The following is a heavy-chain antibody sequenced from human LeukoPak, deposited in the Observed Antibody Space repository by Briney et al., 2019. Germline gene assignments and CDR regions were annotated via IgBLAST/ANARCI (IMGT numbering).Heavy chain of an antibody. D-gene: IGHD2-2*01. V-gene: IGHV3-23*01. J-gene: IGHJ6*02. CDR3: AKGAGARGYCSSTSCSPRYYYGMDV. CDR1: GFTFGSCA. Sequence: GASLRLSCAASGFTFGSCAMNWVRQAPGKGLEWVSAISGSGGSTYYADSVKGRFTISRDNSKNTLYLQMNSLRVEDTAVYYCAKGAGARGYCSSTSCSPRYYYGMDVWGQGTTVTVSS. CDR2: ISGSGGST.